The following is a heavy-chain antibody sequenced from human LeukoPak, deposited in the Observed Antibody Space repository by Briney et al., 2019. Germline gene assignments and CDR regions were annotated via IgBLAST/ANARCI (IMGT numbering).Heavy chain of an antibody. CDR2: IYYSGST. D-gene: IGHD3-10*01. CDR1: GGSISSGDYY. J-gene: IGHJ4*02. V-gene: IGHV4-30-4*01. Sequence: SQTLSLTCTVSGGSISSGDYYWSWIRQPPGKGLEWIGYIYYSGSTYYNPSLKSRVTISVDTSKNQFSLKLSSVTAADTAVYYCARGAEGWFGKLPSSFDYWGQGTLVTVSS. CDR3: ARGAEGWFGKLPSSFDY.